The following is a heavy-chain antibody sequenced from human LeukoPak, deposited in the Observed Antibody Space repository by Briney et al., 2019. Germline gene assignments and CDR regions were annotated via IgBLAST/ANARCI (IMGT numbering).Heavy chain of an antibody. CDR1: GFTFSGYW. V-gene: IGHV3-7*01. CDR2: IKPDGSDK. Sequence: PGGSLRLSCAASGFTFSGYWMSWVRQAPGKGLEWVANIKPDGSDKAYVDSVKGRFTISRDNTKNSLCLQMSSLRAEDTAVYYCARAMTWGQGTLVSVSS. CDR3: ARAMT. J-gene: IGHJ5*02.